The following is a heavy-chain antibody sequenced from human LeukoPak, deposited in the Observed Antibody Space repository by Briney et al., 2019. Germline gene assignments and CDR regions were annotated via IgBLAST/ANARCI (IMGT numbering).Heavy chain of an antibody. J-gene: IGHJ5*02. CDR1: GYTFTSYG. Sequence: ASVKVSCKASGYTFTSYGIGWVRRAPGQGLEWMGWISVYNGNINYAQKLQGRVTMTTDTSTSTAYMELRSLRSDDTAVYYCARDVDRLGYSSGWYENWFDPWGQGTLVTVSS. CDR3: ARDVDRLGYSSGWYENWFDP. V-gene: IGHV1-18*01. D-gene: IGHD6-19*01. CDR2: ISVYNGNI.